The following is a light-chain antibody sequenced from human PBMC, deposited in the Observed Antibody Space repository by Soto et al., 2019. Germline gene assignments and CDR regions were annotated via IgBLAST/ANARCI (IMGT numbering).Light chain of an antibody. V-gene: IGKV4-1*01. CDR3: QRYLSAPLT. CDR2: STS. CDR1: QRVLSSSNNENY. Sequence: DIVMTQSPDSLAVSLGERATISCKSSQRVLSSSNNENYLAWFQQKPGQPPKLLIYSTSLRVSGVPDRISGSGSATDFSLTSSSLQAEDVAVYYCQRYLSAPLTFGGGTKVVIK. J-gene: IGKJ4*01.